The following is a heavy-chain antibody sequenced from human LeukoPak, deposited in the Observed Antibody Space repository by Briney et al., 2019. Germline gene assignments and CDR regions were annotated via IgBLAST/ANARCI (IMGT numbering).Heavy chain of an antibody. J-gene: IGHJ4*02. V-gene: IGHV3-23*01. CDR1: GFTFSSHA. CDR2: ISSSGGST. CDR3: AKKVLSQYYFDS. Sequence: GGSLRLSCAASGFTFSSHAMSWARQAPGKGLEWVSHISSSGGSTYYVDSVKGRFTISRDNSKNTLYLQLDSLRAEDTAVYYCAKKVLSQYYFDSWGQGTLVTVSS. D-gene: IGHD3-16*02.